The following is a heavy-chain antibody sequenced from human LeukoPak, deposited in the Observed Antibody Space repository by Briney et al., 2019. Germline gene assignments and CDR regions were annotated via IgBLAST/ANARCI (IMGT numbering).Heavy chain of an antibody. Sequence: ASVKVSCKASGYTFTSYDISWVRQAPGQGLEWMGWISAYNGNTNYAQKLQGRVTMTTDTSTSTAYMEMRSLRAEGMAQYHCAREDRSDYDILSGNCMVCYFDFRGQGKLVTVSS. J-gene: IGHJ4*02. CDR1: GYTFTSYD. D-gene: IGHD3-9*01. V-gene: IGHV1-18*03. CDR2: ISAYNGNT. CDR3: AREDRSDYDILSGNCMVCYFDF.